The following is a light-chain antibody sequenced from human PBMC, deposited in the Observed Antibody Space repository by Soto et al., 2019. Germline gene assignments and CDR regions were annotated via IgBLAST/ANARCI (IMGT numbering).Light chain of an antibody. CDR2: KAS. V-gene: IGKV1-5*03. CDR1: QSISSW. CDR3: QQYGNFPRAIN. Sequence: DIQMTQSPSTLSASVGDRVTITCRASQSISSWLSWYQQEPGKPPKLLIYKASSLESGVPSRFGGSGSGTDFTFTISSLQPEDIATYYCQQYGNFPRAINFGQGTRLEI. J-gene: IGKJ5*01.